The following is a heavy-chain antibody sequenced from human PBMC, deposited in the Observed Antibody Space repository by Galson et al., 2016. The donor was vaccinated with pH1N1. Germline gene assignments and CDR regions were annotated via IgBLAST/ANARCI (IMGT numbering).Heavy chain of an antibody. Sequence: SETLSLTCAVSGDSISDGYYWGWIRQPPGKGLEWIGRVYTSGRTDSNPSLKSRVTMSMDTSNSQFSTILNSVTAADTAAYYCARGWNLDAFDIWGQGTMVTVSS. D-gene: IGHD1-1*01. CDR2: VYTSGRT. V-gene: IGHV4-4*07. CDR1: GDSISDGYY. CDR3: ARGWNLDAFDI. J-gene: IGHJ3*02.